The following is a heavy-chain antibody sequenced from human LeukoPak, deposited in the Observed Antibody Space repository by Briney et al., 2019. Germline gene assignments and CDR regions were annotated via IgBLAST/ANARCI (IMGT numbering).Heavy chain of an antibody. CDR2: IIPIFGTA. CDR3: ARSDLYDFWSGYPFDY. D-gene: IGHD3-3*01. J-gene: IGHJ4*02. CDR1: GGTFSSYA. Sequence: SVKVSCKASGGTFSSYAISWLRQAPGQGLEWMGGIIPIFGTANYAQKFQGRVTITADESTSTAYMELSSLRSEDTAVYYCARSDLYDFWSGYPFDYWGQGTLVTVSS. V-gene: IGHV1-69*01.